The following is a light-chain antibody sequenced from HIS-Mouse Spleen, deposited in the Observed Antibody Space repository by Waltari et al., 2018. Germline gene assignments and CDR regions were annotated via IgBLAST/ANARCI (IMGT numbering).Light chain of an antibody. CDR2: AAS. CDR1: QGISSY. Sequence: DIQLTQSPSFLSASVGDRVIITCRASQGISSYLAWYQQKPGKAPKLLIYAASTLQSGGPSRFSGSGSGTEFTLTISSLQPEDFATYYCQQLNSPLTFGGGTKVEIK. CDR3: QQLNSPLT. V-gene: IGKV1-9*01. J-gene: IGKJ4*01.